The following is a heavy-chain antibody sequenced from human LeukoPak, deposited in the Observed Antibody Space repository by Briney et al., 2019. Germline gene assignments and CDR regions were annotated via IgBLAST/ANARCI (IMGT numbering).Heavy chain of an antibody. CDR3: ARIVGATSRGSYYYYMDV. Sequence: PGGSLRFSCAASRFTFSTYSMNWVRQAPGKGRKWFSSIRSGSSYIYYADSVKGRFTISRDNAKNSLYLQMNSLRAEDTAVYYCARIVGATSRGSYYYYMDVWGKGTTVTVSS. D-gene: IGHD1-26*01. J-gene: IGHJ6*03. CDR2: IRSGSSYI. CDR1: RFTFSTYS. V-gene: IGHV3-21*01.